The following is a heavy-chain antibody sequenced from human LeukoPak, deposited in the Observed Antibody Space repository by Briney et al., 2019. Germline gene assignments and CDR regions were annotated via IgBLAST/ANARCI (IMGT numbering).Heavy chain of an antibody. CDR2: INPNSGGT. CDR1: GYTFTGYY. Sequence: GASVKVSCKASGYTFTGYYMHWVRQAPGQGLEWMGWINPNSGGTNYAQKFQDRVTMTRDTSISTAYMELSRLRSDDTAVYYCASGYYDSSGLDAFDIWGQGTMVTVSS. CDR3: ASGYYDSSGLDAFDI. D-gene: IGHD3-22*01. V-gene: IGHV1-2*02. J-gene: IGHJ3*02.